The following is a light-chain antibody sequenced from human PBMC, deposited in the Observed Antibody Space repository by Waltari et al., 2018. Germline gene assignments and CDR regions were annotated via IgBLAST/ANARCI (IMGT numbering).Light chain of an antibody. CDR3: LQYNKWPALT. CDR1: QNISTN. V-gene: IGKV3-15*01. CDR2: GAS. J-gene: IGKJ4*01. Sequence: IVMTPSPATLSLSQGERAALYCRASQNISTNLAWYQQKPGQAPRLLIYGASTRATGVPGRFSGSGSGIEFTLTVSSLQPEDFAVYYCLQYNKWPALTFGGGTKVEIK.